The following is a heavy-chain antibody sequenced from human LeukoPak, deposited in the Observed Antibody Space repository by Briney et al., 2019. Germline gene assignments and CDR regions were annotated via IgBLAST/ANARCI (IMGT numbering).Heavy chain of an antibody. CDR2: IYTSGST. Sequence: SETLSLTCTVSGGSISSYYWSWIRQPAGKGLEWIGRIYTSGSTNYNPSLKSRVTISVDRSKNQFSLKLSSVTAADTAVYYCARDRCSSTSCYLQSNDAFDIWGQGTMVTVSS. V-gene: IGHV4-4*07. J-gene: IGHJ3*02. CDR3: ARDRCSSTSCYLQSNDAFDI. D-gene: IGHD2-2*01. CDR1: GGSISSYY.